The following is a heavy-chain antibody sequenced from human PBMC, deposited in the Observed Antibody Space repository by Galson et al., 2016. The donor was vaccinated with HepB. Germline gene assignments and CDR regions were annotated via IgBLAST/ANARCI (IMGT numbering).Heavy chain of an antibody. CDR2: IFYSGTS. J-gene: IGHJ4*02. CDR1: SGSISSSSYY. Sequence: ETLSLTCIVSSGSISSSSYYWGWIRQPPGKGLEWIGSIFYSGTSYYNPYLKSRVTMSVDTSKNQFSLKLSSVTAADTAVYYCARDVGYDSSGFHHYFDYWGQGTLVTVSS. V-gene: IGHV4-39*07. D-gene: IGHD3-22*01. CDR3: ARDVGYDSSGFHHYFDY.